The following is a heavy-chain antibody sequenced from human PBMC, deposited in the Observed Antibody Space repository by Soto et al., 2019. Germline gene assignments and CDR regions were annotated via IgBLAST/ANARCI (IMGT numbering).Heavy chain of an antibody. V-gene: IGHV3-23*01. D-gene: IGHD2-15*01. CDR3: QKATASGGGAFDI. CDR1: GFICSSYD. CDR2: ILVDGRT. J-gene: IGHJ3*02. Sequence: GGSLRLSCADSGFICSSYDMSWVRQAPGKGLEWVSTILVDGRTFYVDSAKGRFTISRDTSQNTVYLQMNSLTAGDTALYYRQKATASGGGAFDICGQGTMVNVSS.